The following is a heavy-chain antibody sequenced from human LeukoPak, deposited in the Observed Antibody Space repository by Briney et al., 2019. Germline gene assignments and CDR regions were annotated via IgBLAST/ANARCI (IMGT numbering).Heavy chain of an antibody. V-gene: IGHV4-59*01. CDR3: ARQRRDYGDDAFDY. CDR2: IYYSGST. J-gene: IGHJ4*02. D-gene: IGHD4-17*01. Sequence: RPSETLSLTCTVSGGSISSYYWSWIRQPPGKGLEWIGYIYYSGSTNYNPSLKSRVTISVDTSKNQFSLKLSSVTAADTAVYYCARQRRDYGDDAFDYWGQGTLVTVSS. CDR1: GGSISSYY.